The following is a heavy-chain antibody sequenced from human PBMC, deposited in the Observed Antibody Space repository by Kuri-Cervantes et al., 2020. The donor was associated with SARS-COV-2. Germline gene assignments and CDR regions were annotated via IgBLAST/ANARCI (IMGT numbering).Heavy chain of an antibody. J-gene: IGHJ5*02. CDR3: ARGGYCSGGSCYLRYNWFDP. V-gene: IGHV1-8*01. CDR2: MNPNSGNT. D-gene: IGHD2-15*01. Sequence: ASVKVSCKASGYTFTSYDINWVRQATGQGLEWMGWMNPNSGNTGYAQKFQGRVTMTRNTSISTAYMELSSLRSEDTAVYYCARGGYCSGGSCYLRYNWFDPWGQGTLVTVSS. CDR1: GYTFTSYD.